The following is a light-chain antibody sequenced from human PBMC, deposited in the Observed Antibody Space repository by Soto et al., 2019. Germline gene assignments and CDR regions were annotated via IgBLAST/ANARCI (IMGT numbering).Light chain of an antibody. V-gene: IGKV2-28*01. CDR3: MQSLRTVYS. CDR2: LAS. CDR1: QSLLHRKGHNS. Sequence: DIVLTQSPLSLSVTSGEPASISCRASQSLLHRKGHNSLDWYLQRPGQPPQLLIYLASYRASGVPARFSGSGSGTDFTLRISRVEAEDVGVYFCMQSLRTVYSFCQGTKLDIK. J-gene: IGKJ2*01.